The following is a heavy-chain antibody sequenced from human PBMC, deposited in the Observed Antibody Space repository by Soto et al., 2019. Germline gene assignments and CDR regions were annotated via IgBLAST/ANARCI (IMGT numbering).Heavy chain of an antibody. J-gene: IGHJ6*02. CDR3: ARLYDILTGLRGYYGMDV. V-gene: IGHV4-34*01. D-gene: IGHD3-9*01. Sequence: PSETLSLTCAVYGGSFSGYYWSWIRQPPGKGLEWIGEINHSGSTNYNPSLKSRVTISVDTSKNQFSLKLSSVTAADTAVYYCARLYDILTGLRGYYGMDVWGQGTTVTVSS. CDR2: INHSGST. CDR1: GGSFSGYY.